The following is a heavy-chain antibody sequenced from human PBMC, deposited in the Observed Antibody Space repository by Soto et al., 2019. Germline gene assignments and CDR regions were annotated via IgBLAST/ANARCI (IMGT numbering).Heavy chain of an antibody. D-gene: IGHD1-26*01. CDR3: ARDIGGSYIAPVDY. V-gene: IGHV1-18*01. J-gene: IGHJ4*01. CDR2: ISAYNGNT. CDR1: GYTFTSYG. Sequence: QVQLVQSGAEVKKPGASVKVSCKASGYTFTSYGISWLRQATGQGLEWMGWISAYNGNTKYAQKLQGRVTTTTDTSRGTADREVRSLRSDDPAVYYCARDIGGSYIAPVDYWGHGTLVTVSS.